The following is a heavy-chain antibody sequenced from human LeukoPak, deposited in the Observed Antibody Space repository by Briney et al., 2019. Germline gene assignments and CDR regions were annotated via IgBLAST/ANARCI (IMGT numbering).Heavy chain of an antibody. J-gene: IGHJ4*02. D-gene: IGHD3-22*01. CDR3: ARAMNSWFLLDLDY. CDR2: IDPNSGDT. Sequence: ASVKVSRKASGYTFTGYYIHWVRQAPGQGLQWMGWIDPNSGDTKYVQKFQGRVTMTRDTSISTAYMDLSSLRSDDTAMYYCARAMNSWFLLDLDYWGQGTPVTVSS. CDR1: GYTFTGYY. V-gene: IGHV1-2*02.